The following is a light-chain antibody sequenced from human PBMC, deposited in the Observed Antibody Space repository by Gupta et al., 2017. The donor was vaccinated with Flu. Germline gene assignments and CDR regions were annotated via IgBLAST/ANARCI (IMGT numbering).Light chain of an antibody. V-gene: IGKV6-21*01. J-gene: IGKJ1*01. CDR1: QNIDSS. CDR2: YAS. CDR3: HQSSSLPRT. Sequence: EIVLTQSPDFQSVTPKEKVTITCRASQNIDSSIHWYQQKADQSPRLLIKYASQSFSGVPSRFSGSGSGTDFTLTINGLEAEDAATYFCHQSSSLPRTFGQGTKVEIK.